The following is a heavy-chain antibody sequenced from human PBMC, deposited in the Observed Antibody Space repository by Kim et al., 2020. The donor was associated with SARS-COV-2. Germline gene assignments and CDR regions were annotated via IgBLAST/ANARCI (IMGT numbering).Heavy chain of an antibody. J-gene: IGHJ4*02. CDR3: TTQYGDYGVFDY. D-gene: IGHD4-17*01. V-gene: IGHV3-15*01. Sequence: DYAAPVKGRFTISRDDSKNTLYLQMNSLKTEDTAVYYCTTQYGDYGVFDYWGQGTLVTVSS.